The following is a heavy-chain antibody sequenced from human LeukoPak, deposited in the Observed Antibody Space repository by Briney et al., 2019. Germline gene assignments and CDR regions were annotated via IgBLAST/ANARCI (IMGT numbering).Heavy chain of an antibody. CDR3: ARVDIVVVPAAIRYYYYYYMDV. Sequence: PGGSLRLSCAASGFTFSSYWMSWVRQAPGKGLEWVANIKQDGSEKYYVDSVKGRFTISRDNAKNSLYLQMNSLRAEDTAVYYCARVDIVVVPAAIRYYYYYYMDVWGKGTTVTVSS. J-gene: IGHJ6*03. CDR1: GFTFSSYW. D-gene: IGHD2-2*03. V-gene: IGHV3-7*01. CDR2: IKQDGSEK.